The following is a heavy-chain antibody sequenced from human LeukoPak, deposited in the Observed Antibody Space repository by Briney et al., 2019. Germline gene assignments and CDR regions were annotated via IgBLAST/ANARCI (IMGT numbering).Heavy chain of an antibody. CDR2: IYYSGST. Sequence: HSETLSLTCTVSGGSISSYYWSWIRQPPGKGLEWIGYIYYSGSTYYNPSLKSRVTISVDTSKNQFSLKLSSVTAADTAVYYCARVTSSGYYGYFDYWGQGTLVTVSS. D-gene: IGHD3-22*01. CDR3: ARVTSSGYYGYFDY. V-gene: IGHV4-59*12. J-gene: IGHJ4*02. CDR1: GGSISSYY.